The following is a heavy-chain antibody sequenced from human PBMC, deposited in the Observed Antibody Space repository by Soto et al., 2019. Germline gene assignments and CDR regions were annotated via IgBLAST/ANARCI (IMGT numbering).Heavy chain of an antibody. Sequence: QVQLVQSGAEVKKPGSSVKVSCKASGGTFSSYAISWVRQAPGQGLEWMGGIIPIFGTANYAQKFQGRVTITADESTSTAYMELSSLRSEDTAVYYCVRGPDYYDSSGYSYYFDYWGQGTLVTVSS. CDR2: IIPIFGTA. D-gene: IGHD3-22*01. CDR3: VRGPDYYDSSGYSYYFDY. J-gene: IGHJ4*02. V-gene: IGHV1-69*01. CDR1: GGTFSSYA.